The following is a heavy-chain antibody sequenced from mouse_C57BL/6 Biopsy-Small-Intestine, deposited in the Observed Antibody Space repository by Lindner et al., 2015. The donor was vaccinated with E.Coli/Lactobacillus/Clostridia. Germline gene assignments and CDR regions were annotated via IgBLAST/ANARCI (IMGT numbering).Heavy chain of an antibody. CDR1: GCSFTDYY. CDR3: ARNYGSRGYFDV. CDR2: IYPYNGVS. V-gene: IGHV1-31*01. Sequence: VQLQESGPELVKPGASVKISCEASGCSFTDYYMHWVKQSHGNILDWIGLIYPYNGVSNYNQKFKGKATLTVDKSSSTAYMELRSLTSEDSAVYYCARNYGSRGYFDVWGTGTTVTVSS. D-gene: IGHD1-1*01. J-gene: IGHJ1*03.